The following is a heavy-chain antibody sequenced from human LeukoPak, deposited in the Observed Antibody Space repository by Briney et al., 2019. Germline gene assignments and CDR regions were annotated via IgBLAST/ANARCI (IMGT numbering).Heavy chain of an antibody. CDR1: GFTFSGSG. D-gene: IGHD2-2*01. CDR2: SGDSDGST. V-gene: IGHV3-23*01. J-gene: IGHJ4*02. CDR3: ARAEYCSSTSCYPYYFDY. Sequence: GGSLRLSCAASGFTFSGSGMSWVRQAPGKGLEWISSSGDSDGSTYYADSLKGRFTISRDNAKNSLYLQMNSLRAEDTAVYYCARAEYCSSTSCYPYYFDYWGQGTLVTVSS.